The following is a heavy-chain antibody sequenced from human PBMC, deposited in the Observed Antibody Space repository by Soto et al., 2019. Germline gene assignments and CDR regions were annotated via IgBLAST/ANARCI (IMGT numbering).Heavy chain of an antibody. J-gene: IGHJ6*02. CDR2: ISAYNGNT. D-gene: IGHD6-13*01. V-gene: IGHV1-18*01. Sequence: GASVKVSCKASGYTFTSYGISWVRQAPGQGLEWMGWISAYNGNTKYAQKIQGRVTMTTDTSTSTAYMELRSLRSDDTAVYYFAREMGYSSSWYSAYYYGMDVWGQGTTVTVSS. CDR1: GYTFTSYG. CDR3: AREMGYSSSWYSAYYYGMDV.